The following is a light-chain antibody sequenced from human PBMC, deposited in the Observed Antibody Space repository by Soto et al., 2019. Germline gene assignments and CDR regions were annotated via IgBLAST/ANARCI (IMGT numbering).Light chain of an antibody. V-gene: IGKV3-11*01. J-gene: IGKJ4*01. CDR2: DAS. Sequence: EIVLTQSPATLSLSPGERATLSCRASQSVNNYLHWYQQKPGQAPRLLIYDASNRATGIPARFSGSGSGTDFTLTISSLEPEVFAVYYCQQRSAWPLTFGGGTKVEIK. CDR1: QSVNNY. CDR3: QQRSAWPLT.